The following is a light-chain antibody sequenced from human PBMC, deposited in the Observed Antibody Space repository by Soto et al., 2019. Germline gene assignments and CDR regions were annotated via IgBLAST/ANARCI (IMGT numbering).Light chain of an antibody. CDR2: AAS. CDR3: QQSYSTPFT. Sequence: DIQMTQSPSSLSASVGDRVTITCRASQSISSYLNWYQQKPGKAPKLLIYAASSLQSGVPSRFSGSGSRTDFPLTISSLQPEDFETYYCQQSYSTPFTFGPRTKVDIK. V-gene: IGKV1-39*01. CDR1: QSISSY. J-gene: IGKJ3*01.